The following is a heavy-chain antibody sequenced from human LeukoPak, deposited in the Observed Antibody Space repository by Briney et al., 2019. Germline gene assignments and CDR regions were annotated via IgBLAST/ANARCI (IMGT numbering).Heavy chain of an antibody. CDR2: INQAGSET. V-gene: IGHV3-7*01. CDR3: ARFGYVAAVDV. Sequence: RAGGSLRLSCAASGFSFSAYWMTWVRQAPGTGPEWVANINQAGSETYYVDPVKGRFSISRDNAKNLVYLQMNSLRAEDTAVYHCARFGYVAAVDVWGQGAPVTVSS. J-gene: IGHJ4*02. CDR1: GFSFSAYW. D-gene: IGHD2-15*01.